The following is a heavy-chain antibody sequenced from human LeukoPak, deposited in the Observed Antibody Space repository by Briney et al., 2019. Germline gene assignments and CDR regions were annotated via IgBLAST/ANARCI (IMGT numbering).Heavy chain of an antibody. Sequence: SETLSLTCTVSGGSSSSYYWSWIRQPPGKGLEWIGHIYYSGSTNYNPSLKSRVTISVDTSKNQFSLKLSSVTAADTAVYYCARSPTGYSSGWYPHFDYWGQGTLVTVSS. V-gene: IGHV4-59*01. CDR1: GGSSSSYY. J-gene: IGHJ4*02. D-gene: IGHD6-19*01. CDR2: IYYSGST. CDR3: ARSPTGYSSGWYPHFDY.